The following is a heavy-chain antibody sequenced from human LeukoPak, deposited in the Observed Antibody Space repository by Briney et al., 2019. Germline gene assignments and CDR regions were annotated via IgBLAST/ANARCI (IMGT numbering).Heavy chain of an antibody. CDR3: AKDRDGYDFWSGHYKVDV. V-gene: IGHV3-23*01. D-gene: IGHD3-3*01. Sequence: GGSLRLSCAASGFTFSSYAMSWVRQAPGKGLEWVSAISGSGGSTYYADSVKGRFTISRDKTKNTLYLQMNSLRAEDTAVYYCAKDRDGYDFWSGHYKVDVWGQGTTVTVSS. CDR2: ISGSGGST. J-gene: IGHJ6*02. CDR1: GFTFSSYA.